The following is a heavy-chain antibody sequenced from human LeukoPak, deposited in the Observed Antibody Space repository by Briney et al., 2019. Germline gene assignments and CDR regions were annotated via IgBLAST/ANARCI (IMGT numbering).Heavy chain of an antibody. J-gene: IGHJ4*02. CDR3: ARRGSGWYVDY. CDR2: IFSDDSDT. Sequence: PGESLKISCRSSGYSFPAYWIGWVRQMPGEGREGMGIIFSDDSDTRYSPSFQGQVTISADKSLSTAYLQWSSLRASDTAMYYCARRGSGWYVDYWGQGTLVTVSS. V-gene: IGHV5-51*01. D-gene: IGHD6-19*01. CDR1: GYSFPAYW.